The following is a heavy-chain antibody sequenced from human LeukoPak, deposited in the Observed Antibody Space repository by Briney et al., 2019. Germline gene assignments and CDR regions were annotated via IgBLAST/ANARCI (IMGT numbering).Heavy chain of an antibody. J-gene: IGHJ4*02. V-gene: IGHV3-30-3*01. CDR1: GFTFSTYA. CDR2: ISYDGNNK. D-gene: IGHD7-27*01. Sequence: GRSLRLSCAASGFTFSTYAMHWVRQAPGKGLEWVAVISYDGNNKYYADSVKGRFTISRDNSKNTLYLQLNSLRAEDTAVFYRARDQNWDFDYWGQGTLVTVSS. CDR3: ARDQNWDFDY.